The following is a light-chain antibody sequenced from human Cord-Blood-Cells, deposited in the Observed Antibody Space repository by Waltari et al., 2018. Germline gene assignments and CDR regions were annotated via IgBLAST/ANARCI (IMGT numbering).Light chain of an antibody. Sequence: DIVMTQSPDSLAVSPVERATINCKSSQSVLYSSNNKNYLAWYQQHPGQPPKLLIYWASTRESGVPDRFSGSGSGTDFTLTISSLQAEDVAVYYCQQYYSAPRTFGQGTMVEI. CDR1: QSVLYSSNNKNY. CDR3: QQYYSAPRT. V-gene: IGKV4-1*01. CDR2: WAS. J-gene: IGKJ1*01.